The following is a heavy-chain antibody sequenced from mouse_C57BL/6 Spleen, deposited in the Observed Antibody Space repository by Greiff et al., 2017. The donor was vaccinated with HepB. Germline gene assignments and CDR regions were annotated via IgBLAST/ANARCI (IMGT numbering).Heavy chain of an antibody. Sequence: EVKLMESGGGLVKPGGSLKLSCAASGFTFSDYGMHWVRQAPEKGLEWVAYISSGSSTIYYADTVKGRFTISRDNAKNTLFLQMTSLRSEDTAMYYCASDTTVVATSYWYFDVWGTGTTVTVSS. J-gene: IGHJ1*03. CDR3: ASDTTVVATSYWYFDV. V-gene: IGHV5-17*01. CDR2: ISSGSSTI. CDR1: GFTFSDYG. D-gene: IGHD1-1*01.